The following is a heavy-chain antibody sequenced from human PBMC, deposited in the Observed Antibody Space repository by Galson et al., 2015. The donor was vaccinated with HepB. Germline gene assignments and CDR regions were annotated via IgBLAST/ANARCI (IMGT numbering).Heavy chain of an antibody. D-gene: IGHD6-13*01. CDR3: ARGRAAGGLPYLDY. J-gene: IGHJ4*02. CDR1: GGSISTYY. Sequence: ETLSLTCTVSGGSISTYYWTWIRQPPGKGLEWIGYIYSSGSTNYNPSLKSRVTISVDMSKNQFSLRLDSVTAADTAVYYCARGRAAGGLPYLDYWGQGTLVTVSS. CDR2: IYSSGST. V-gene: IGHV4-59*01.